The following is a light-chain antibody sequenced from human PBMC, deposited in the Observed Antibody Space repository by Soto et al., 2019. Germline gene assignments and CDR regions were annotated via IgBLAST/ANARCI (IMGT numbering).Light chain of an antibody. CDR2: GAS. Sequence: EIVMTQSPATLSVSPGERATLSCRASQSINSNLVWYQQKPGQAPRLRIYGASTRDPGIPARFSGSGSGTEFTLTLSSLQSEDFAVYYCQQYNNWLWTFGQGTKVEIK. CDR3: QQYNNWLWT. J-gene: IGKJ1*01. V-gene: IGKV3-15*01. CDR1: QSINSN.